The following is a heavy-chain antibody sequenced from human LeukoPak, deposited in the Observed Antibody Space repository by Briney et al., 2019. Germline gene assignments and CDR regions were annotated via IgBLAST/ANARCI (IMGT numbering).Heavy chain of an antibody. V-gene: IGHV1-2*02. CDR2: INPNSGGT. Sequence: ASVKVSCKASGYTFTGYYMHWVRQAPGQGLEWMGWINPNSGGTNYAQKFQGRATMTRDTSISTAYMELSRLRSDDTAVYYCARDSIVDCSSTSCYRRGYWFDPWGQGTLVTVSS. CDR1: GYTFTGYY. J-gene: IGHJ5*02. CDR3: ARDSIVDCSSTSCYRRGYWFDP. D-gene: IGHD2-2*02.